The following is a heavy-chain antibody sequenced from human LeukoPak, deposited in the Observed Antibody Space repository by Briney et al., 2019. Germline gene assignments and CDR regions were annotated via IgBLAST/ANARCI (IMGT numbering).Heavy chain of an antibody. CDR2: ISSSSSYI. V-gene: IGHV3-21*01. D-gene: IGHD4-17*01. J-gene: IGHJ4*02. Sequence: GGSLRLSCAASGFTFSSYSMNWVRQAPGKGLEWVSSISSSSSYIYYADSVKGRFTISRDNAKNSLYLQINSLRAEDTAVYYCARDPSAYGDPTYDFDYWGQGTLVTVSS. CDR3: ARDPSAYGDPTYDFDY. CDR1: GFTFSSYS.